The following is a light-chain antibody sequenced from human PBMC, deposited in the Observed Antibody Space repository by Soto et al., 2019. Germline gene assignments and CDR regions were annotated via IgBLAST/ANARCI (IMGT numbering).Light chain of an antibody. V-gene: IGKV1-5*01. CDR2: DAS. CDR1: QSVSTR. J-gene: IGKJ1*01. Sequence: IQMYQSPSTLSASVGDRVTITCRASQSVSTRLAWYQQKPGKAPKVLIYDASSWAGGVPSRFTGSGSGTEFTLTINSLQPDDFATYYCQQYSVYWTFGQGT. CDR3: QQYSVYWT.